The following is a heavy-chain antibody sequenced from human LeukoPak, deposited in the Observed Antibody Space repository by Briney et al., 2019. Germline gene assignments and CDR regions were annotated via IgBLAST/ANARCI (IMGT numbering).Heavy chain of an antibody. V-gene: IGHV1-2*02. CDR3: ARDVGEYCSSTSCYASDY. J-gene: IGHJ4*02. CDR1: GYTFTGYY. D-gene: IGHD2-2*01. Sequence: ASGKVSCKASGYTFTGYYIHWVRQAPGQGLEWMGWINPNSGGTNYAQKFQGRVTMTRDTSISTAYMELSRLRSDDTAVYYCARDVGEYCSSTSCYASDYWGQGTLVTVSS. CDR2: INPNSGGT.